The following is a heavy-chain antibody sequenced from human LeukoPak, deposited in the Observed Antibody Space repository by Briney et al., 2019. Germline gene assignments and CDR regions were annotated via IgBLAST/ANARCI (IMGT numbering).Heavy chain of an antibody. CDR2: INGGSGNT. Sequence: SVKVSCKASGYTFTDYTMHWLRQAPGQRLDWMGWINGGSGNTKYSPEFQGRVTITRDTSASTAYTELSSLRSEDTAVYYCANPRYDSSGYYYVDWGQGTLVTVSS. J-gene: IGHJ4*02. V-gene: IGHV1-3*01. CDR1: GYTFTDYT. CDR3: ANPRYDSSGYYYVD. D-gene: IGHD3-22*01.